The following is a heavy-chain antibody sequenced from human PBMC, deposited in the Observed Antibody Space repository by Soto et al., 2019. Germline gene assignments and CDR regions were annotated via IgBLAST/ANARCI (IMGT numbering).Heavy chain of an antibody. V-gene: IGHV2-5*02. CDR2: IYWDDDK. Sequence: GSGPTLVNPTQTLTLTCTFSGFSLSTNGVGVGWIRQPPGKALEWLALIYWDDDKRYSPSLKSRLTITKDTSKNQVVPTMTNMDPVDTATYYCAHRHPPRYDFWSGPYFDYWGQGTLVTVSS. J-gene: IGHJ4*02. D-gene: IGHD3-3*01. CDR3: AHRHPPRYDFWSGPYFDY. CDR1: GFSLSTNGVG.